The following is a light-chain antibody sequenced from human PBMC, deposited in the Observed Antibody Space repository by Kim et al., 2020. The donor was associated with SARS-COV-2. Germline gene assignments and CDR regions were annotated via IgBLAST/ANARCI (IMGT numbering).Light chain of an antibody. CDR3: QHYDSWPLA. Sequence: SLSPGEGATLSCRADQSVSSNLAWYQQKPGQAPRLLVYRASTRATGIPARFSGSGSGTEFTLTISSLQSEDFAVYFCQHYDSWPLAFGGGTKLEI. CDR2: RAS. V-gene: IGKV3-15*01. CDR1: QSVSSN. J-gene: IGKJ4*01.